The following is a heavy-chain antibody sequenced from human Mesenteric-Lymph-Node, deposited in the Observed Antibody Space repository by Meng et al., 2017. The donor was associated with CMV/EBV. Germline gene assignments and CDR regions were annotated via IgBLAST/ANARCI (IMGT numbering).Heavy chain of an antibody. V-gene: IGHV3-53*01. CDR3: ARGFIVAYLPDY. CDR2: IYSGANP. J-gene: IGHJ4*02. Sequence: GGSLRLSCVDSGFIVTKKFMTWVRQGPGKGLKWVSVIYSGANPHHTDSVKGRFTISRDNAKNSLYLQMNSLRAEDTAVYYCARGFIVAYLPDYWGQGTLVTVSS. CDR1: GFIVTKKF. D-gene: IGHD5-12*01.